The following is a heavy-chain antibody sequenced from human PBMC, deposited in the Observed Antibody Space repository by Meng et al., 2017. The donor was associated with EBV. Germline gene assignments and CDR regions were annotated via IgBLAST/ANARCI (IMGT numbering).Heavy chain of an antibody. V-gene: IGHV7-4-1*02. J-gene: IGHJ4*02. D-gene: IGHD1-1*01. CDR2: INTYSGKA. CDR1: GYTFRNYA. Sequence: QVPLVPSGSEWKRPGASVKVSCKASGYTFRNYAINWMRQVPGQGLEWMGWINTYSGKATFAQGFTGRFVFSLDTPVTTAHLQISGLKTEDSAVYYCARGVEENGSHYPFDSWGQGTLVTVSS. CDR3: ARGVEENGSHYPFDS.